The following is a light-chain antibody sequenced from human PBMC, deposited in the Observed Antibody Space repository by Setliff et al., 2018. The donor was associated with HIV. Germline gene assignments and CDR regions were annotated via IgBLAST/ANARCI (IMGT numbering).Light chain of an antibody. CDR3: AAWDVSLNGLV. J-gene: IGLJ3*02. Sequence: QSVLTQPPSASGTPGQRVTISCSGSSSNIGSDAVSWYQQLPGTAPKLLIYDNNQRPSGVADRFSGSQSGTSASLAITGLQSEDEADYYCAAWDVSLNGLVFGGGTKVTVL. CDR1: SSNIGSDA. CDR2: DNN. V-gene: IGLV1-44*01.